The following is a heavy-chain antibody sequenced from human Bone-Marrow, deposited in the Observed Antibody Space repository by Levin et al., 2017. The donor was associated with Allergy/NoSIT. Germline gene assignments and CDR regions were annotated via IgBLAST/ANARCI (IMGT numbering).Heavy chain of an antibody. Sequence: EASVKVSCKASGYTFANFAMHWVRQAPGQRLEWMGWINGDNGNTKYSQSFRGRVAITRDTSAGIAYMELSGLTSEDTAVYYCARARSSTITTGWFDPWGQGTLVTVSS. CDR3: ARARSSTITTGWFDP. J-gene: IGHJ5*02. CDR1: GYTFANFA. CDR2: INGDNGNT. D-gene: IGHD1/OR15-1a*01. V-gene: IGHV1-3*01.